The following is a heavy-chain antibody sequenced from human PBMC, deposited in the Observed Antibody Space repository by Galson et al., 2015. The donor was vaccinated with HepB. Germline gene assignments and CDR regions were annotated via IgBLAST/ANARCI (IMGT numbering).Heavy chain of an antibody. CDR2: IIPILGIA. CDR3: ARGPHNWTHLDY. CDR1: GGTFSSYA. D-gene: IGHD1-1*01. J-gene: IGHJ4*02. V-gene: IGHV1-69*10. Sequence: SVKVSCKASGGTFSSYAISWVRQAPGQGLEWMGGIIPILGIANYAQKFQGRVTITADKSTSTAYMELSNLRSEDTAVYYCARGPHNWTHLDYWGQGTLVTVSS.